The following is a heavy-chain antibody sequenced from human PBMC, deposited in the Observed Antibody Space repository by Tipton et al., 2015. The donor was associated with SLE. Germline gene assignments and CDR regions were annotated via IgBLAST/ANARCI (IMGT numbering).Heavy chain of an antibody. CDR2: INHTGGN. J-gene: IGHJ6*02. CDR3: VRGPKDV. CDR1: GGSFSDYY. Sequence: TLSLTCAVYGGSFSDYYWSWIRQTPGEGLEWIGEINHTGGNNYNPSLESRVTMSVDTSKNQFSLKLSSVSAAETAVYYCVRGPKDVWGQGTTVTVSS. V-gene: IGHV4-34*09.